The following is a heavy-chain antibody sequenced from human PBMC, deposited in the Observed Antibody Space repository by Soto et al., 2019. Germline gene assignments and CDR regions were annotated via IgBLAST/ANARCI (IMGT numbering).Heavy chain of an antibody. Sequence: GESLKISCKGSGYSFTSYWIGWVRQMPGKGLEWMGIIYPGDSDTRYSPSFQGQVTISADKSISTAYLQWSSLKASDTAMYYCARPELAPPVDGAFDIWGQGTMVTVSS. CDR2: IYPGDSDT. CDR1: GYSFTSYW. D-gene: IGHD5-12*01. CDR3: ARPELAPPVDGAFDI. V-gene: IGHV5-51*01. J-gene: IGHJ3*02.